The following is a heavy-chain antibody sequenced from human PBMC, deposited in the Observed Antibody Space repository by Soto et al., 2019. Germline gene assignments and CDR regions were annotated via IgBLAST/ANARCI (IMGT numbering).Heavy chain of an antibody. Sequence: GGSLRLSCAASGFTFSSYAMSWVRQAPGKGLEWVSAISGSGGSTYYADSVKGRFTISRDNSKNTLYLQMNSLRAEDTAVYYCAKARYCSSTSCYAAYYYYMDVWGKGTTVTVSS. J-gene: IGHJ6*03. V-gene: IGHV3-23*01. CDR2: ISGSGGST. CDR3: AKARYCSSTSCYAAYYYYMDV. D-gene: IGHD2-2*01. CDR1: GFTFSSYA.